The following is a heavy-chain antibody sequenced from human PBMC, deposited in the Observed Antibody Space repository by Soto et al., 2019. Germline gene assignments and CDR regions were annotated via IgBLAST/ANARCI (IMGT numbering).Heavy chain of an antibody. V-gene: IGHV3-48*01. CDR1: GCIFSNYS. CDR2: ISSSSSTI. CDR3: AREVVTTSYNNWFDP. J-gene: IGHJ5*02. Sequence: WGPLRLSWAASGCIFSNYSMNWIRQAPGKGLEWVSYISSSSSTIYYADSVKGRFTISRDNAKNSLYLQMNSLRAEDTAVYYCAREVVTTSYNNWFDPWGQGTLVTVSS. D-gene: IGHD2-21*02.